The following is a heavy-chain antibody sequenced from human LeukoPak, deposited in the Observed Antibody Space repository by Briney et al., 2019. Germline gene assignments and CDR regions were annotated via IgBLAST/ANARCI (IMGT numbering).Heavy chain of an antibody. D-gene: IGHD1-26*01. CDR2: IYYSGSS. J-gene: IGHJ4*02. Sequence: GSLRLSCAASGFIFSDYYMSWIRQPPGKGLEWIGSIYYSGSSYYIPSLKSRVIVSVDTSKNQFSLRLSSLTVADTAVYYCARQFWGGASYRFDYWGQGALVTVSS. CDR3: ARQFWGGASYRFDY. CDR1: GFIFSDYY. V-gene: IGHV4-38-2*01.